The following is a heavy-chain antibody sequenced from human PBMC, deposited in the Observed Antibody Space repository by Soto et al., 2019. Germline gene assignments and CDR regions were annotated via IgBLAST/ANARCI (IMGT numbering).Heavy chain of an antibody. V-gene: IGHV3-23*01. Sequence: GGSLRLSCAAPGFTFSNYAMSWVRQAPGKGLEWVSSITNSGRSTYYADSVKGRFTISRDNSKNTLYLQMTSLRADDTAVYYCAKRGAFNSGWVGDIDYWGQGNLVTVSS. J-gene: IGHJ4*02. CDR3: AKRGAFNSGWVGDIDY. CDR1: GFTFSNYA. CDR2: ITNSGRST. D-gene: IGHD6-19*01.